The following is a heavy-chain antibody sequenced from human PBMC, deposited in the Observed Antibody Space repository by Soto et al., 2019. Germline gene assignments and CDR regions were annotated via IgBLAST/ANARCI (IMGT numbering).Heavy chain of an antibody. Sequence: EVQLLESGGALVQPGGSLRLSCAASGFTFSIYAMSWVRQAPGKGLEWVSVISASGGHTYYADSVKGRFTMSRDNSKNTLFLQMNSLRDEDTAIYYCAKEVVIESAGRSHSYYYGLDVWGPGTTVTVSS. J-gene: IGHJ6*02. D-gene: IGHD2-2*01. CDR2: ISASGGHT. V-gene: IGHV3-23*01. CDR1: GFTFSIYA. CDR3: AKEVVIESAGRSHSYYYGLDV.